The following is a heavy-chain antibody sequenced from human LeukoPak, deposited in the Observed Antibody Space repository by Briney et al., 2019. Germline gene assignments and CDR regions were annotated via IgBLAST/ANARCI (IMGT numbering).Heavy chain of an antibody. J-gene: IGHJ6*02. CDR3: VSIDTSGYYGDGMDV. CDR2: IYYSGST. Sequence: SETLSLTCTVSGGSISSGGYYWSWIRQHPGKGLEWIGSIYYSGSTYYNPSLKSRVSISGHASKNQLSLELSSVTAADTAVYYCVSIDTSGYYGDGMDVWGQGTTVIVSS. D-gene: IGHD3-22*01. V-gene: IGHV4-31*03. CDR1: GGSISSGGYY.